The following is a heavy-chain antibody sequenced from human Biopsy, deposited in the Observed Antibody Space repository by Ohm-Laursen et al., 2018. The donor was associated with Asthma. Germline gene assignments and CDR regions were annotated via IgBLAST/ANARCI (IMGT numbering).Heavy chain of an antibody. J-gene: IGHJ4*02. D-gene: IGHD2-21*02. CDR3: ARGVDRVTGLLDHFDS. CDR1: GFTFSSYG. Sequence: SLRLSCTASGFTFSSYGMDWVRQAPGKGLEWVALMPYDGSIKDYADSVKGRFTISRDNSMNTLYLHMNSLRVEDTAVYYCARGVDRVTGLLDHFDSWGQGTLVTVSS. V-gene: IGHV3-33*05. CDR2: MPYDGSIK.